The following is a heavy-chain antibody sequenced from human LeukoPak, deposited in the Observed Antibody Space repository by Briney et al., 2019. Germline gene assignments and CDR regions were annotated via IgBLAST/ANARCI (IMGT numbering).Heavy chain of an antibody. D-gene: IGHD6-25*01. V-gene: IGHV4-31*03. Sequence: SQTLSLTCTVSGGSISSGGYYWSWIRQHPGKGLEWIGYIYYSGSTYYNPSLKSRVTISVDTSKNRFSLKLSSVTAADTAVYYCARVSRSLRPLDYWGQGTLVTVSS. J-gene: IGHJ4*02. CDR1: GGSISSGGYY. CDR3: ARVSRSLRPLDY. CDR2: IYYSGST.